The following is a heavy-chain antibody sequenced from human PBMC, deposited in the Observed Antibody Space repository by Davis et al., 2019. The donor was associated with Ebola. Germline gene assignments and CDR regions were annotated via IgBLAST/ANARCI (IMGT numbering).Heavy chain of an antibody. CDR3: AKDTPGYSYGSFDY. CDR2: ISYDGSNK. J-gene: IGHJ4*02. Sequence: GESLKTPCAASGFTFSSYAMHWVRQAPGKGLEWVAVISYDGSNKYYADSVKGRFTISRDNSKNTLYLKMNSLRAEDTAVYYCAKDTPGYSYGSFDYWGQGTLVTVSS. D-gene: IGHD5-18*01. V-gene: IGHV3-30-3*01. CDR1: GFTFSSYA.